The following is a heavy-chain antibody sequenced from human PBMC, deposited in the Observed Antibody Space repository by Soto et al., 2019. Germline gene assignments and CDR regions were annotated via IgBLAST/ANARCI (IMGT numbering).Heavy chain of an antibody. CDR2: IIPILGTA. CDR1: GGTFSSYA. Sequence: SVKVSCKASGGTFSSYAISWVRQAPGQGLEWMGGIIPILGTANYAQKFQGRVTSTADESTSTAYMELSSLRSEDTAVYYCARDPPYSGSYSGFDYWGQGTLVTVSS. J-gene: IGHJ4*02. CDR3: ARDPPYSGSYSGFDY. V-gene: IGHV1-69*13. D-gene: IGHD1-26*01.